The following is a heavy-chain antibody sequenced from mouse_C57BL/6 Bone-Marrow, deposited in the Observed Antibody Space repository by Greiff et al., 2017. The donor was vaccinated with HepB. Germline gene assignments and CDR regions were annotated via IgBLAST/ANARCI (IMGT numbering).Heavy chain of an antibody. D-gene: IGHD3-2*02. V-gene: IGHV1-50*01. CDR3: AYSSGYLDY. J-gene: IGHJ2*01. CDR1: GYTFTSYW. Sequence: QVQLQQPGAELVKPGASVKLSCKASGYTFTSYWMQWVKQRPGQGLEWIGEIDPSDSYTNYNQKFKGKATLTVDTSSSTAYMQLSSLTSEDSAVYYCAYSSGYLDYWGQGTTLTVSS. CDR2: IDPSDSYT.